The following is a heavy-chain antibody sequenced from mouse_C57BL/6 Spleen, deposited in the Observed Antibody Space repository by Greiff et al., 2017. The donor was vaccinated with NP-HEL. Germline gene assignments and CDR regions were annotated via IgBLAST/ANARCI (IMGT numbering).Heavy chain of an antibody. Sequence: VQLQQPGAELVKPGASVKLSCKASGYTFTSYWMQWVKQRPGQGLEWIGEIDPSDSYTNYIPKFKGKATLTVDTSSSTAYMQLSSLTSEDSAVYYCARGATVVPYYAMDYWGQGTSVTVSS. J-gene: IGHJ4*01. CDR3: ARGATVVPYYAMDY. CDR1: GYTFTSYW. D-gene: IGHD1-1*01. V-gene: IGHV1-50*01. CDR2: IDPSDSYT.